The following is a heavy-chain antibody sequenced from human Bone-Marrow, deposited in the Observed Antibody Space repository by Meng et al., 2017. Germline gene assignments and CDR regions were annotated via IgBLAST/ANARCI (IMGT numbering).Heavy chain of an antibody. J-gene: IGHJ4*02. CDR3: ARAHDYGGNFDY. V-gene: IGHV4-59*01. Sequence: SETLSLTCTVSGGSISSYYWSWIRQPPGKGLEWIGYIYYSGSTNYSPSLKSRVTISVDTSKNQFSLKLSSVTAADTAVYYCARAHDYGGNFDYWGQGTLVTVSS. CDR1: GGSISSYY. D-gene: IGHD4-23*01. CDR2: IYYSGST.